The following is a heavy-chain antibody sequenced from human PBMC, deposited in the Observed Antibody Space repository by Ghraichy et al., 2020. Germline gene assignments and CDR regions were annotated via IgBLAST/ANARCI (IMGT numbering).Heavy chain of an antibody. CDR1: GGSFSGYY. CDR3: ASRMDSSGDLGY. Sequence: SETLSLTCAVYGGSFSGYYWSWIRQPPGKGLEWIGEINHSGRTNYNPSLKSRVTISVDTSKNQFSLKLSSVTAADTAVYYCASRMDSSGDLGYWGQGTLVTVSS. J-gene: IGHJ4*02. V-gene: IGHV4-34*01. D-gene: IGHD3-22*01. CDR2: INHSGRT.